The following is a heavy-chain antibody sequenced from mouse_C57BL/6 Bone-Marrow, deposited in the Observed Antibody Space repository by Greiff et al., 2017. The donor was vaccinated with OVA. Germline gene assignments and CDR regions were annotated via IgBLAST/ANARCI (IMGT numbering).Heavy chain of an antibody. Sequence: QVQLQQPGAELVKPGASVKVSCKASGYTFTSYWITWVKQRPGQGLEWIGDIYPGSGSTNYNEKFKSKATLTVDTSSSTAYMQLSSLTSEDSAVYYCARETTVEIGYYFDYWGQGTTLTVSS. D-gene: IGHD1-1*01. J-gene: IGHJ2*01. CDR3: ARETTVEIGYYFDY. CDR2: IYPGSGST. V-gene: IGHV1-55*01. CDR1: GYTFTSYW.